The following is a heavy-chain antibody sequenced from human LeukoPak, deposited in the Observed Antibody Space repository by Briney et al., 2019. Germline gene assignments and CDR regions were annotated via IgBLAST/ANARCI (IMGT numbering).Heavy chain of an antibody. J-gene: IGHJ4*02. V-gene: IGHV5-51*01. CDR2: IYPGDSNI. D-gene: IGHD6-13*01. CDR3: ARLAVSSIWSVYFDY. Sequence: PGESLKISCKGSGYSFTNYWIGWVRQMPGKGLEWMGIIYPGDSNIRYSPSFQGQGTISADKSISTAYLQWSSLKASDTAMYYCARLAVSSIWSVYFDYWGQGTLVTVSS. CDR1: GYSFTNYW.